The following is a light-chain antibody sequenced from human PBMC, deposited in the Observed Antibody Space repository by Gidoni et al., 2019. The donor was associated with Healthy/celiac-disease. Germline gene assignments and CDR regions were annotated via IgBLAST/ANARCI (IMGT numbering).Light chain of an antibody. J-gene: IGKJ1*01. CDR2: CAS. V-gene: IGKV4-1*01. CDR3: QQYYSTPRT. CDR1: QSVLYSSNNKNY. Sequence: DIVMTKSPDPLAVSLGERATIKCKSSQSVLYSSNNKNYLAWYQQKPGQPPKLLIYCASTRESGVPDRFSGSGSGTEFTLTISSLQAEDVAVYYCQQYYSTPRTFGQGTKVEIK.